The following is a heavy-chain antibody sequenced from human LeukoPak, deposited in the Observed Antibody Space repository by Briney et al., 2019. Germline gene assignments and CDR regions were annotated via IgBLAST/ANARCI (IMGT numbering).Heavy chain of an antibody. D-gene: IGHD6-13*01. CDR3: ARVTYITSWNDFDY. CDR2: ISSSGSTI. J-gene: IGHJ4*02. CDR1: GYTFGDYS. V-gene: IGHV3-48*04. Sequence: PGGSLTLSCAASGYTFGDYSINWVRQAPGKGLEWVSYISSSGSTIYYADSVKGRFTISRDNAKNSLYLQMNSLRAEDTAVYYCARVTYITSWNDFDYWGQGTLVTVSS.